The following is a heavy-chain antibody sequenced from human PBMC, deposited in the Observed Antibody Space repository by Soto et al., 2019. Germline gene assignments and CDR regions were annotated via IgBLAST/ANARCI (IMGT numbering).Heavy chain of an antibody. D-gene: IGHD4-17*01. CDR2: ISAYNGNT. J-gene: IGHJ6*02. CDR1: GYTFTSYG. CDR3: ARDQFYGDYDYYCYGMDV. V-gene: IGHV1-18*01. Sequence: QVQLVQSGAEVKKPGASVKVSCKASGYTFTSYGISWVRQAPGQGLEWMGWISAYNGNTNYAQKLQGRVTMTTDTSTSTADMELRSLRSDDTAVYYCARDQFYGDYDYYCYGMDVWGQVTTVTGSS.